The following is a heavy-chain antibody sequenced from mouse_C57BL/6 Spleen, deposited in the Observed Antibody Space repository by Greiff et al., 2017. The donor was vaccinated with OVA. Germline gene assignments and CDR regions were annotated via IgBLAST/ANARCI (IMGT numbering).Heavy chain of an antibody. V-gene: IGHV1-74*01. J-gene: IGHJ2*01. CDR3: AIRDTTVVATGDY. D-gene: IGHD1-1*01. CDR2: IHPSDSDT. Sequence: VKQRPGQGLEWIGRIHPSDSDTNYNQKFKGKATLTVDKSSSTAYMQLSSLTSEDSAVYYCAIRDTTVVATGDYWGQGTTLTVSS.